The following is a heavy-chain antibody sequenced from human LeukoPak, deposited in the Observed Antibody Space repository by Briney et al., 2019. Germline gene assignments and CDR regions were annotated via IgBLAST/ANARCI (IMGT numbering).Heavy chain of an antibody. J-gene: IGHJ6*02. CDR2: ISGSGAMT. CDR1: GFTFSSYA. D-gene: IGHD2-15*01. Sequence: GGSLRLSCAASGFTFSSYAMSWVRQAPGKGLEWVSAISGSGAMTHYADSVKGRFTISRDNSKNTLFLQMNSLRVEDTAVYYCAKVVVAAAVHFYYGMDVWGQGTTVTVSS. V-gene: IGHV3-23*01. CDR3: AKVVVAAAVHFYYGMDV.